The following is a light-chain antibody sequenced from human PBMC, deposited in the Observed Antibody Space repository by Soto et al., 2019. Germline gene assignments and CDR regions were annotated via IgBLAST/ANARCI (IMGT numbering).Light chain of an antibody. CDR3: QQYYSTPRR. Sequence: DIVMTQSPDSLAVSLGERATINCKSRQTVLDSANNKDYLTWYQQKPALPPKLLIYRASARDFGGPGGCSGSGSGTDFTLTISSLQAEDVARYCRQQYYSTPRRVGHGTK. CDR1: QTVLDSANNKDY. V-gene: IGKV4-1*01. CDR2: RAS. J-gene: IGKJ1*01.